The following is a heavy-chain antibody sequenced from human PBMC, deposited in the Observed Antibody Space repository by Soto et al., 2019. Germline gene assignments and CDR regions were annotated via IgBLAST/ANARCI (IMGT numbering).Heavy chain of an antibody. CDR1: GFTFSNYN. J-gene: IGHJ3*02. D-gene: IGHD2-2*01. CDR3: VREAYPAKAFDI. V-gene: IGHV3-21*01. CDR2: ITSRSIDM. Sequence: EVQLVESGGGLVKPGESLRLSCAASGFTFSNYNINWVRQAPGKGLEWVSSITSRSIDMQYADSVKGRFTISRDDAKNSLSLQMNGLSADDTAVYFCVREAYPAKAFDIWGQGTRVTVSS.